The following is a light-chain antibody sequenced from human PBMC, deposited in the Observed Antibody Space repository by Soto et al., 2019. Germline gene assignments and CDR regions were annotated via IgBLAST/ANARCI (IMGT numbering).Light chain of an antibody. CDR2: DAS. J-gene: IGKJ1*01. Sequence: EIVMTQSPDILSVSPGERVTLSCRASQSVSSNLAWYQHKPGQAPRLLIYDASTRATGIPARFIGSGSGTEFTLTISSLQSEDFAVYYSQQYNDWPQTFGQGTKVEIK. CDR3: QQYNDWPQT. V-gene: IGKV3-15*01. CDR1: QSVSSN.